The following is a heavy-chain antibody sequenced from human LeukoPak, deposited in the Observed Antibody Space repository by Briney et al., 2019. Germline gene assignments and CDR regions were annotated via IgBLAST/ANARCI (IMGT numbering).Heavy chain of an antibody. Sequence: PGGSLRLSCAASGFTFSSYAMHWVRQAPGKGLEWVAVIWYDGSNKYYADSVKGRFTISRDNSKNTLYLQMNSLRAEDTAVYYCARDGGWFGDQNRGDLDYWGQGTLVTVSS. D-gene: IGHD3-10*01. CDR2: IWYDGSNK. CDR1: GFTFSSYA. J-gene: IGHJ4*02. CDR3: ARDGGWFGDQNRGDLDY. V-gene: IGHV3-33*08.